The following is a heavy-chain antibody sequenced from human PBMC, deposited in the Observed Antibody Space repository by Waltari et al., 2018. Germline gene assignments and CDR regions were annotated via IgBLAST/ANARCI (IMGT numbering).Heavy chain of an antibody. D-gene: IGHD3-10*01. Sequence: QVQLQQWGAGLLKPSETLSLTCAVYGGSFSGYYWSWIRQPPGKGLEWIGEINHSGSTNYNPALKSRVTISVDTSKNQFSLKLSSVTAADTAVYYCARARTRLYYYGSGSYPEFDPWGQGTLVTVSS. J-gene: IGHJ5*02. CDR1: GGSFSGYY. CDR3: ARARTRLYYYGSGSYPEFDP. V-gene: IGHV4-34*01. CDR2: INHSGST.